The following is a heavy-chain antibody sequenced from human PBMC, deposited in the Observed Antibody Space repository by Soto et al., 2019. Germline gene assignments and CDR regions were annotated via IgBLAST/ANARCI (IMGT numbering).Heavy chain of an antibody. Sequence: SLRPSCAASGFTFSSYAMHWVRQAPGKGLEYVSAISSNGGSTYYANSVKGRFTISRDNSKNSVYLEMDSLRAEDTALYYCARDVDADFRTDFEYWGRGTLVTVPS. CDR1: GFTFSSYA. CDR2: ISSNGGST. CDR3: ARDVDADFRTDFEY. J-gene: IGHJ4*02. D-gene: IGHD4-17*01. V-gene: IGHV3-64*01.